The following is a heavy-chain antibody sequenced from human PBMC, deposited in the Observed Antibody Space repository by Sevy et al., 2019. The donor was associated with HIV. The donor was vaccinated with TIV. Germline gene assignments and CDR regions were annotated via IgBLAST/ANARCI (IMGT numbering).Heavy chain of an antibody. CDR1: GGTFSSYA. CDR3: AGDGSTRNFQQFDP. CDR2: IIPIFGTA. J-gene: IGHJ5*02. D-gene: IGHD2-2*01. Sequence: ASVKVSCKASGGTFSSYAISWVRQAPGQGLEWMGGIIPIFGTANYAQRFQGRVTITADESTSTAYMELSSLRSEDTAVYYCAGDGSTRNFQQFDPWGQGTLVTVSS. V-gene: IGHV1-69*13.